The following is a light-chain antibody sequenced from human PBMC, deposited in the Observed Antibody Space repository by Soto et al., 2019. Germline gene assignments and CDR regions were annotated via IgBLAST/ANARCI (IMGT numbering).Light chain of an antibody. V-gene: IGLV1-40*01. CDR1: SSNIGAGYE. J-gene: IGLJ1*01. CDR2: ENN. CDR3: QSYDSSLSGYV. Sequence: QSVLTQPPSVSEAPGQRVTISCTGSSSNIGAGYEAHWYQQVPGTAPKLLIYENNNRPSGVPDRFSGSKSGTSASLAITGLQAEYEAEYYCQSYDSSLSGYVLATATKLTVL.